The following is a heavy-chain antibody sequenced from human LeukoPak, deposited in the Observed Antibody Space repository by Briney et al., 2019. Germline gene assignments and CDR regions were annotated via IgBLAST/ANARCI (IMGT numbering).Heavy chain of an antibody. D-gene: IGHD3-22*01. J-gene: IGHJ4*02. Sequence: SETLPLTCTVSGGSISGYYWSWIRLPAGKGLEWVGRISGSGSTDYHPSLQSRVTMSVDTSKNQFSLKLSSVTAADTAMYYCARGSSGSLPFDYWGQGTLVTVSS. V-gene: IGHV4-4*07. CDR3: ARGSSGSLPFDY. CDR2: ISGSGST. CDR1: GGSISGYY.